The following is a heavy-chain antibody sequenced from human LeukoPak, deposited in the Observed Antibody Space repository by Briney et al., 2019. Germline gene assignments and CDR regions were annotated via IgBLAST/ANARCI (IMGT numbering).Heavy chain of an antibody. Sequence: GGSLRLSCAASGLTFSRFWMSWVRQAPGKGLEWVANIEEDGSEKNYVDSVRGRFTTSRDNAKNSLYLQMNSLRDGDTALYYCVAGATSFDPWGQGTLVTVSS. CDR2: IEEDGSEK. J-gene: IGHJ5*02. CDR1: GLTFSRFW. D-gene: IGHD3-10*01. CDR3: VAGATSFDP. V-gene: IGHV3-7*01.